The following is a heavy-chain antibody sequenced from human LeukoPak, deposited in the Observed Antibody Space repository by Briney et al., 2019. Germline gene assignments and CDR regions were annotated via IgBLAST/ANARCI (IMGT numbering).Heavy chain of an antibody. Sequence: GASVKVSCKASGFTFTSSAMQWVRQARGQRLEWIGWIVVGSGNTNYAQKFQERVTITRDMSTSTAYMELSSLRSEDTAVYYCAREVGSGSSNWFDPWGQGTLVTVSS. V-gene: IGHV1-58*02. D-gene: IGHD3-10*01. J-gene: IGHJ5*02. CDR2: IVVGSGNT. CDR3: AREVGSGSSNWFDP. CDR1: GFTFTSSA.